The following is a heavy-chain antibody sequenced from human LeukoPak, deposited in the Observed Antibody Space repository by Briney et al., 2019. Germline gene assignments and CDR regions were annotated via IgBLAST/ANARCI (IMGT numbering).Heavy chain of an antibody. D-gene: IGHD3-10*01. Sequence: PSETLSLTCAVYGGSFSGYYWSWIRQPPGKGLEWIGEINHSGSTNYNPSLKSRVTISVDTSKNQFSLKLSSVTAADTAVYYCARRSWFGESDDYWGQGTLVTVSS. CDR2: INHSGST. CDR3: ARRSWFGESDDY. J-gene: IGHJ4*02. V-gene: IGHV4-34*01. CDR1: GGSFSGYY.